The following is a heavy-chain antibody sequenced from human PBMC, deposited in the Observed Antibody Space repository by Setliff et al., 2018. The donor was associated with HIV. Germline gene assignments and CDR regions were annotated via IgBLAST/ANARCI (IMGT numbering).Heavy chain of an antibody. D-gene: IGHD6-19*01. CDR3: ARGRRSSGWYVYH. Sequence: SETLSLTCTVSGGSISSGSYYWSWIRQPAGKGLEWIGHIYTSGSTNYNPSLKSRVTISVDTPTNQFSLKLSSVTAADTAVYYCARGRRSSGWYVYHWGQGTLVTVSS. CDR2: IYTSGST. J-gene: IGHJ4*02. CDR1: GGSISSGSYY. V-gene: IGHV4-61*09.